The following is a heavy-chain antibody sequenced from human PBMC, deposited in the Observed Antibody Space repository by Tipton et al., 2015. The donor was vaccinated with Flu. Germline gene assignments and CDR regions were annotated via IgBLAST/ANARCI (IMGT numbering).Heavy chain of an antibody. CDR1: GGSISRYY. J-gene: IGHJ4*02. CDR3: ARHSQILPYRAQGYFDF. D-gene: IGHD1-26*01. Sequence: LRLSCTVSGGSISRYYWSWIRQPPGKGLEWIAYINYSGSTNNNPSLKSRVTISVDTSKNQFSLKLTSVTAADTAVYYCARHSQILPYRAQGYFDFWGQGTLVTVSS. CDR2: INYSGST. V-gene: IGHV4-59*08.